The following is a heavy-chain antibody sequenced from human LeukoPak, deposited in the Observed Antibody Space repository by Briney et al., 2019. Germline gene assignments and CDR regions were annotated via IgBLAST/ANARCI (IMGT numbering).Heavy chain of an antibody. CDR1: GFTFSSYS. V-gene: IGHV3-21*01. J-gene: IGHJ3*02. Sequence: GGSLRPSCAASGFTFSSYSMNWVRQAPGKGLEWVSSISSSSSYIYYADSVKGRFTISRDNAKNSLYLQMNSLRAEDTAVYYCARGMARNTFDIWGRGTMVTVSS. D-gene: IGHD5-24*01. CDR3: ARGMARNTFDI. CDR2: ISSSSSYI.